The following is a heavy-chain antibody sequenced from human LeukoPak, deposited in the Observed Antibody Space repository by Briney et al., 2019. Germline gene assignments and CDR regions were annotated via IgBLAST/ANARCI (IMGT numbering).Heavy chain of an antibody. D-gene: IGHD6-25*01. V-gene: IGHV3-30-3*01. Sequence: PGGSLRLSCAASGFTFSSYAMHWVRQAPGKGLEWVAVISYDGSNKYYADSVKGRFTISRDNSKNMLYLQMNSLRAEDTAVYYCARVRSSSRYDEPYYYGMDVWGQGTTVTVSS. J-gene: IGHJ6*02. CDR3: ARVRSSSRYDEPYYYGMDV. CDR2: ISYDGSNK. CDR1: GFTFSSYA.